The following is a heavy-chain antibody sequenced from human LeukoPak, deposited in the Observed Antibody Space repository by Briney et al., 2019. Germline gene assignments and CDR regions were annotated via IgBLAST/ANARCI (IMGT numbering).Heavy chain of an antibody. CDR1: GFTFSSYA. Sequence: GGSLRLSCAASGFTFSSYAMSWVRQAPGKGLEWVSTISGSGGSTYYADSVKGRFTISRDNSKNTLYLQMDSLRAEDTAVYYCAKDRSAARPTYYFDYWGQGTLVTVSS. CDR2: ISGSGGST. J-gene: IGHJ4*02. V-gene: IGHV3-23*01. CDR3: AKDRSAARPTYYFDY. D-gene: IGHD6-6*01.